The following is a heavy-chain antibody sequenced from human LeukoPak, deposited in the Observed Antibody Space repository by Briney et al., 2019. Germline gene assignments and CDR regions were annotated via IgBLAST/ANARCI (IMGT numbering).Heavy chain of an antibody. V-gene: IGHV3-23*01. CDR2: ISGSGGST. J-gene: IGHJ4*02. CDR1: GFTFSSYA. D-gene: IGHD4-17*01. Sequence: GGSLRLSCAASGFTFSSYAMSWVRQAPGKGLEWVSAISGSGGSTYYADSVKGRFTISRDNSRNTLYLQMNSLRVEDTAVYYCARGFRSVTTWGYFDYWGQGALVTVSS. CDR3: ARGFRSVTTWGYFDY.